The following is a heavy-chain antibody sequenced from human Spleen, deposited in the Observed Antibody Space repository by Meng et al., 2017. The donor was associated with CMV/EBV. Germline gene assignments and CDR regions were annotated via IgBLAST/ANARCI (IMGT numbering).Heavy chain of an antibody. V-gene: IGHV4-34*01. CDR1: GYY. CDR2: INSSGST. CDR3: ARGNPRITVFGVVIRGWYFDL. D-gene: IGHD3-3*01. Sequence: GYYRTWNRQPPGKGLGWIWEINSSGSTKYHPSLKNRVHISVDTAKNQFSLKLSSVTAADTAVDYCARGNPRITVFGVVIRGWYFDLLGRGTLVTVSS. J-gene: IGHJ2*01.